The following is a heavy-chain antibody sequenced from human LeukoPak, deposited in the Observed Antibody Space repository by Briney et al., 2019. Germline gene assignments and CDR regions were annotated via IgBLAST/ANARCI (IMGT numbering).Heavy chain of an antibody. D-gene: IGHD3-10*01. CDR1: GYTFTSYG. Sequence: ASVKVSCKASGYTFTSYGISWVRQAPGQGLEWMGWISAYNGNTSYAQKLQGRVTMTTDTSTSTAYMELRSLRSDDTAVYYCARDQTYYYGSGSSNYYYYYGMDVWGQGTTVTVSS. V-gene: IGHV1-18*01. J-gene: IGHJ6*02. CDR3: ARDQTYYYGSGSSNYYYYYGMDV. CDR2: ISAYNGNT.